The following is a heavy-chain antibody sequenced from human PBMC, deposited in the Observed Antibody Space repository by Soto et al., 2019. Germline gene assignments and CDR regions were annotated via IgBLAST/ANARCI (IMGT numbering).Heavy chain of an antibody. J-gene: IGHJ4*02. V-gene: IGHV1-69*08. CDR3: AREMATTPIGVY. CDR1: GGTFCSYT. Sequence: QVQLVQSGAEVKKPGSSVKVSCKASGGTFCSYTISWVRQAPGQGLEWMGRIIPILGIANYAQKFQGRVTITADKSTSTAYMELSSLRSEDTAVYYCAREMATTPIGVYWGQGTLVTVSS. D-gene: IGHD5-12*01. CDR2: IIPILGIA.